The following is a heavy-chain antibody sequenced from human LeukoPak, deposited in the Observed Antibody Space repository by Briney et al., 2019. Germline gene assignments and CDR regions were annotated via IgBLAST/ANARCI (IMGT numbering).Heavy chain of an antibody. D-gene: IGHD6-13*01. V-gene: IGHV1-69*04. CDR3: ARDQGSAAAVYFQH. CDR2: IIPILGIA. CDR1: GGTFSSYA. Sequence: SVKVSCKASGGTFSSYAISWVRQAPGQGLEWMGRIIPILGIANYAQKFQGRVTITADKSTSTAYMELRSLRSDDTAVYYCARDQGSAAAVYFQHWGQGTLVTVSS. J-gene: IGHJ1*01.